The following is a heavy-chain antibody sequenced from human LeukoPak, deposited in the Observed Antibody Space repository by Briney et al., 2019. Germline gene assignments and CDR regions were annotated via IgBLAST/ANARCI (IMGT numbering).Heavy chain of an antibody. CDR3: ARQSRSAWYVFDF. CDR1: GYSFTSNW. J-gene: IGHJ4*02. D-gene: IGHD6-19*01. Sequence: LGESLKISCKGSGYSFTSNWISWVRQMPGKGLEWMGRIDPTDSYTYYSPSFQGHVTISTDKSITTAFLQWSSLRASDTAIYYCARQSRSAWYVFDFWGQGTLVTVSS. V-gene: IGHV5-10-1*01. CDR2: IDPTDSYT.